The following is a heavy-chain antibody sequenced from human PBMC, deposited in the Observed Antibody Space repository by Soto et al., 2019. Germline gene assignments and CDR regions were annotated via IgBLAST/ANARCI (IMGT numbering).Heavy chain of an antibody. CDR2: ISSDGSNK. CDR3: AKDPVAVAGNNYYRMDV. J-gene: IGHJ6*02. V-gene: IGHV3-30*18. D-gene: IGHD6-19*01. Sequence: GGSLRLSCVASGFTFNSYGMYWVRQAPGKGLEWVAVISSDGSNKYYADSVKGRFTISRDNSKNTLYLQMNSLRAEDTAVYFCAKDPVAVAGNNYYRMDVWGQGTTVTVAS. CDR1: GFTFNSYG.